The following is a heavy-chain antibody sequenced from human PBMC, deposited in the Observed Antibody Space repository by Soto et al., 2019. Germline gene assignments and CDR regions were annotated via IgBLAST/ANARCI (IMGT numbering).Heavy chain of an antibody. Sequence: QMQLQESGPGLVKPSETMSLTCTASGAAISNYYWNWIRQPPGKGLEWIGHIYNGESTNYNPSLKSRVTISVATAKNQFSRKLGSVTAADTAVYYCAQTTGWPGFDYWCQGILLTVSS. D-gene: IGHD6-19*01. CDR1: GAAISNYY. CDR3: AQTTGWPGFDY. J-gene: IGHJ4*02. CDR2: IYNGEST. V-gene: IGHV4-59*01.